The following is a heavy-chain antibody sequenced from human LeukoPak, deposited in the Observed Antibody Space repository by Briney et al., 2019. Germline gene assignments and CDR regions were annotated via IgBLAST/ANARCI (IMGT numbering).Heavy chain of an antibody. V-gene: IGHV1-69*04. J-gene: IGHJ4*02. CDR1: GGTFSSYA. CDR2: IVPILGIA. CDR3: ARERTAMTVFDY. D-gene: IGHD2-21*02. Sequence: RASVNVSCKASGGTFSSYAISWVRQAPGQGLEWMGRIVPILGIANYAQKFQGRVTITADKSTSTAYMELSSLRSEDTAVYYCARERTAMTVFDYWGQGTLVTVSS.